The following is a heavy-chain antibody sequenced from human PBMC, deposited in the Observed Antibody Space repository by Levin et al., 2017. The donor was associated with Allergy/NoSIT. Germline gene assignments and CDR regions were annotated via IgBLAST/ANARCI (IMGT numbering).Heavy chain of an antibody. Sequence: AGGSLRLSCAAYGFTFDEYAMHWVRQAPGKGLEWVSGISWNSGSIGYADSVKGRFTISRDNAKNSLYLQMNSLRTEDTALYYCARDNIGLPDAFDIWGQGTMVIVSS. D-gene: IGHD3-10*01. V-gene: IGHV3-9*01. CDR3: ARDNIGLPDAFDI. J-gene: IGHJ3*02. CDR2: ISWNSGSI. CDR1: GFTFDEYA.